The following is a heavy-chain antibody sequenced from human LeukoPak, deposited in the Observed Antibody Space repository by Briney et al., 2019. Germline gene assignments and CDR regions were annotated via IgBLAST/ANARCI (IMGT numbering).Heavy chain of an antibody. Sequence: SETLSLTCAVYGGSFSGYYWSWIRQPPGKGLEWIGEINHSGSTNYNPSLKGRVTISVDTSKNQFSLKLSSVTAADTAVYYCARVLAYYDFWSGYYPRWFDPWGQGTLVTVSS. CDR1: GGSFSGYY. CDR2: INHSGST. V-gene: IGHV4-34*01. J-gene: IGHJ5*02. CDR3: ARVLAYYDFWSGYYPRWFDP. D-gene: IGHD3-3*01.